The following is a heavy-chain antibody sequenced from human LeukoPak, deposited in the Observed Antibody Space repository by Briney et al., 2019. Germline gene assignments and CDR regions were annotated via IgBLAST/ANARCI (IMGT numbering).Heavy chain of an antibody. V-gene: IGHV1-2*02. CDR3: ARDSYSYGNVAPLDL. CDR1: GYTFTGYY. CDR2: INPNSGGT. D-gene: IGHD5-18*01. Sequence: ASVKVSCKASGYTFTGYYMHWVRQAPGQGLEWMGWINPNSGGTNYAQKFQGRVTMTRDTSISTAYMELSRLSSDDTAVYYCARDSYSYGNVAPLDLWGQGTMVPVSS. J-gene: IGHJ3*01.